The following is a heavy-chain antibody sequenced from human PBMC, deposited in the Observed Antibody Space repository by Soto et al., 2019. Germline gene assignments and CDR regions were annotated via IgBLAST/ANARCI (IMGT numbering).Heavy chain of an antibody. CDR2: MSRTGDNT. CDR3: AKDQSNINPLYYFDF. J-gene: IGHJ4*02. D-gene: IGHD2-15*01. V-gene: IGHV3-23*01. CDR1: GFTFSIYA. Sequence: LRLSCAASGFTFSIYAMTWVRQSPGKGLEWVSSMSRTGDNTYYADSVKGRFTISRDNSKNTLYLQMNSLRAEGTAIYYCAKDQSNINPLYYFDFWGPGTLVTVSS.